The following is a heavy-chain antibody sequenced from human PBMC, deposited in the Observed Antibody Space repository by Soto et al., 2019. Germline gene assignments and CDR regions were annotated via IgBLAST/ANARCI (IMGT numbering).Heavy chain of an antibody. Sequence: QVTLKESGPVLVKPTETLTLTCSVSGFSLTNGRMGVSWIRQPPGKALEWLAHFFSDAERSYSSSMQSRLNMYKDSSGSQVVLTMTNMAPADTSTYYCARMDGDNNSYGLDVWGHGTAVTVSS. CDR1: GFSLTNGRMG. J-gene: IGHJ6*02. CDR2: FFSDAER. D-gene: IGHD4-17*01. V-gene: IGHV2-26*01. CDR3: ARMDGDNNSYGLDV.